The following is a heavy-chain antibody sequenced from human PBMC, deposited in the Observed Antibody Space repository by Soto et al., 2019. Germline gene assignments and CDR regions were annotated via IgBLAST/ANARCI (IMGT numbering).Heavy chain of an antibody. Sequence: QVRLVQSGAEVKKPGASVKLSCKASGRTFTSYYMHWVRQAPGQGLEWMGIINPSDGDTRYAQKFQCRVTMTRDTSTSTLYMELRSLRSEDTAVYYCARTYRYGMDVWGQGTTVTVSS. CDR1: GRTFTSYY. J-gene: IGHJ6*02. V-gene: IGHV1-46*01. CDR3: ARTYRYGMDV. CDR2: INPSDGDT. D-gene: IGHD3-16*02.